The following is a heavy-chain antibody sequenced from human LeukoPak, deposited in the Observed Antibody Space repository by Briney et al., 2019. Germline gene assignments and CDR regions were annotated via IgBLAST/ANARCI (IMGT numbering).Heavy chain of an antibody. D-gene: IGHD6-13*01. V-gene: IGHV4-34*01. CDR3: ARVPIAAADIFDY. CDR2: INHSGST. J-gene: IGHJ4*02. CDR1: GGSFSGYY. Sequence: SETLSLTCAVYGGSFSGYYWSWIRQPPGKGLEWIGEINHSGSTNYNPSLKSRVTISVDTSKNQFSLKLSSDTAADTAVYYCARVPIAAADIFDYWGQGTLVTVSS.